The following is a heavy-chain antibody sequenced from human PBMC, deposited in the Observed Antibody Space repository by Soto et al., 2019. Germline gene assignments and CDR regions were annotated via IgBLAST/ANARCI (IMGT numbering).Heavy chain of an antibody. CDR2: IYYTGST. V-gene: IGHV4-30-4*01. Sequence: SETLSLTCTVSGGSISSGDYYWSWIRQPPGKGLEWIGYIYYTGSTYYNPSLKSRVSVSVDTSKNQFSLKLSSVTAADTAVYYCARDSRSGYYLDYWGQGTLVTVS. CDR3: ARDSRSGYYLDY. J-gene: IGHJ4*02. CDR1: GGSISSGDYY. D-gene: IGHD3-22*01.